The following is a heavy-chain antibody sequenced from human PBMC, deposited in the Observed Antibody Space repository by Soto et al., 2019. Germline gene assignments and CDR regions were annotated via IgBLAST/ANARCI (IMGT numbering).Heavy chain of an antibody. J-gene: IGHJ4*02. D-gene: IGHD5-18*01. V-gene: IGHV4-39*01. CDR3: ARRTAMVTFDY. CDR2: IYYSGST. Sequence: SETLSLTCTVSGGSISSSSYYWGWIRQPPGKGLEWIGSIYYSGSTYCNPSLKSRVTISVDTSKNQFSLKLSSVTAADTAVYYCARRTAMVTFDYWGQGTLVTVSS. CDR1: GGSISSSSYY.